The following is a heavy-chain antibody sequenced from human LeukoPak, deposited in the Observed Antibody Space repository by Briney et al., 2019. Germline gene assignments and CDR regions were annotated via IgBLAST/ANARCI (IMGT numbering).Heavy chain of an antibody. CDR1: GFTFTSSA. CDR2: IVVGSGNT. CDR3: AADVFITPPYSSGWYHDYYYGMDV. D-gene: IGHD6-19*01. J-gene: IGHJ6*02. Sequence: ASVKVSCKASGFTFTSSAMQWVRQARGQRLEWIGWIVVGSGNTNYAQKFQERVTITRDMSTSTAYMELSSLRSEDTAVYYCAADVFITPPYSSGWYHDYYYGMDVWGQGTTVTVSS. V-gene: IGHV1-58*02.